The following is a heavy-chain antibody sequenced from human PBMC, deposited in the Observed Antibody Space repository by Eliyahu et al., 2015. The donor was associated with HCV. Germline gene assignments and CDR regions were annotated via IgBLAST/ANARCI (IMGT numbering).Heavy chain of an antibody. V-gene: IGHV4-59*01. J-gene: IGHJ5*02. CDR3: ASGGGGIAVTGTGGWFDP. Sequence: QVQLQESGPGLVKPSETLSLTCTVAGGSITTYYWSWIRQPPGKGXEWIGXTHSSGSTHYHPSLKSRVTISVDTSKNQFSLSLTSVTAADTAMYFCASGGGGIAVTGTGGWFDPWGQGTLVTVSS. CDR2: THSSGST. D-gene: IGHD6-19*01. CDR1: GGSITTYY.